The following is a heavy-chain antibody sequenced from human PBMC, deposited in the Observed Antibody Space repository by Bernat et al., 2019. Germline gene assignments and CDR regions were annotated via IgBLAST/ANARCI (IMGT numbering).Heavy chain of an antibody. CDR2: TSFDGGIK. CDR1: GFTFSSYA. Sequence: QVQLVESGGGVVQPGRSLRLSCAASGFTFSSYAMHWVRQAPGKGLEWVAVTSFDGGIKFYADSVKGRFTISRDNSRNTLFLQMDSLRTEDTAVYYCAREEYNYALGSFDYWGQGTLVTVSS. V-gene: IGHV3-30-3*01. J-gene: IGHJ4*02. CDR3: AREEYNYALGSFDY. D-gene: IGHD5-18*01.